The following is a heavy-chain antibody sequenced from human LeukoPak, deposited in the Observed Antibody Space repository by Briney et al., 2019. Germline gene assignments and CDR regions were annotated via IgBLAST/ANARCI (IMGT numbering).Heavy chain of an antibody. CDR1: GFTFSSYS. V-gene: IGHV3-21*05. CDR3: ARGGGSSWYGGYFDY. D-gene: IGHD6-13*01. J-gene: IGHJ4*02. CDR2: ITSSSYI. Sequence: GGSLRLSCAASGFTFSSYSMSWVRQAPGMGLEWVSYITSSSYIYYADSVKGRFTISRDNAKNSLYLQMNSLRAEDTAVYYCARGGGSSWYGGYFDYWGQGTLVTVSS.